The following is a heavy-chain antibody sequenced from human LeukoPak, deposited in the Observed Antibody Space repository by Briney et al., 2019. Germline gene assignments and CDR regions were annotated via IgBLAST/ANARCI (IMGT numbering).Heavy chain of an antibody. CDR2: IKQDGSEK. CDR3: ARGFRGYDWFPLPVHEGYAFDI. CDR1: GFTFSSYW. J-gene: IGHJ3*02. Sequence: GGFLRLSCAASGFTFSSYWMSWVRQAPGKGLEWVANIKQDGSEKYYVDSVKGRFTISRDNAKNSLYLQMNSLRAEDTAVYYCARGFRGYDWFPLPVHEGYAFDIWGQGTMVTVSS. V-gene: IGHV3-7*04. D-gene: IGHD5-12*01.